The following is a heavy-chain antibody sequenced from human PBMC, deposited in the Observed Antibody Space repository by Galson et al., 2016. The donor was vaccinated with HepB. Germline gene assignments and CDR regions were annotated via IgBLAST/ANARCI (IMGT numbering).Heavy chain of an antibody. D-gene: IGHD1-7*01. CDR1: GYSFTTYW. CDR3: ARRKNYAPDY. CDR2: IYPGDSDT. Sequence: QSGAEVKKPGESLKISCKASGYSFTTYWIGWVRQVPRKGLEWVGIIYPGDSDTRYSPSFQGQVTISADRSISTAYLQWSSLKASDTAMYYCARRKNYAPDYWGQGTLVTVSS. J-gene: IGHJ4*02. V-gene: IGHV5-51*01.